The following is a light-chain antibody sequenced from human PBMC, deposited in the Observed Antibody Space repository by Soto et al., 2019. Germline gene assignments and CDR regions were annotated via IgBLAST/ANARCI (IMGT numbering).Light chain of an antibody. CDR2: AAS. CDR1: QSVSSNY. V-gene: IGKV3-20*01. Sequence: EIVLTQSPGTLYLPPGERATLSCRASQSVSSNYLAWYQQKRGQAPRLLIYAASARATGIPDRFSGSGSGTDFTLTISRLEPEDFAVYFCQLYGSSPPRYTFGQGTKLEIK. CDR3: QLYGSSPPRYT. J-gene: IGKJ2*01.